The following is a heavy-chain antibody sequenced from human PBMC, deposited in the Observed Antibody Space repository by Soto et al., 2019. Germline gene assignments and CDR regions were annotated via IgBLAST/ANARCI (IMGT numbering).Heavy chain of an antibody. CDR3: ARDRYYYGSGSYYISWFDP. CDR2: INPNSGNT. D-gene: IGHD3-10*01. V-gene: IGHV1-18*03. CDR1: GYTFTGYY. Sequence: ASVKVSCKASGYTFTGYYMHWVRQAPGQGLEWMGWINPNSGNTNYAQKLQGRVTMTTDTSTSTAYMELRGLRSDDMAVYYCARDRYYYGSGSYYISWFDPWGQGTLVTVSS. J-gene: IGHJ5*02.